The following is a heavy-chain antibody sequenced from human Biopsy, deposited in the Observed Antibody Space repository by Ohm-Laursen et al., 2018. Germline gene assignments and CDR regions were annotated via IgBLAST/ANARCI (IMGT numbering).Heavy chain of an antibody. J-gene: IGHJ4*02. D-gene: IGHD3-22*01. V-gene: IGHV1-2*02. CDR3: ASKLDYSSGYPY. Sequence: ASVKVSCKTSANIFTDHYMHWVRQAPGQGLEWMGWINPQSGGEHYAQKFKDRVTMTRDTSISTAYMELSSLRSDDTAVYYCASKLDYSSGYPYWGQGTLVTVSS. CDR2: INPQSGGE. CDR1: ANIFTDHY.